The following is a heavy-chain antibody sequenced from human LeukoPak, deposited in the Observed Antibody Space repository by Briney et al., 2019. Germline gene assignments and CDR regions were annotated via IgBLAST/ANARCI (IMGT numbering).Heavy chain of an antibody. Sequence: SETLSFTCTVSGGSISSSSYYWGWIRPPPGKGLEWIGSIYYSGNTYYNPSLKSRVTISVDTSKNQFSLKLSSVTAADTAVYYCARKREYYDFWTGFETLSGDFDYWGQGTLVTVSS. J-gene: IGHJ4*02. D-gene: IGHD3-3*01. CDR1: GGSISSSSYY. V-gene: IGHV4-39*01. CDR3: ARKREYYDFWTGFETLSGDFDY. CDR2: IYYSGNT.